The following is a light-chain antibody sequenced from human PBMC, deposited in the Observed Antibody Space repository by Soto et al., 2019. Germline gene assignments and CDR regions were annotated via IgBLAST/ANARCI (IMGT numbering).Light chain of an antibody. CDR3: SSYTSGSTFYA. V-gene: IGLV2-14*01. CDR1: ISDVGGYNY. CDR2: EVS. Sequence: QSALTQPASVSGSPGQSITISCTGTISDVGGYNYVSWYQQHPGKAPKLMIYEVSNRPSGVSNRFSGSKSGNTASLTISGLQAEDEADYYCSSYTSGSTFYAFGTGTKVTVL. J-gene: IGLJ1*01.